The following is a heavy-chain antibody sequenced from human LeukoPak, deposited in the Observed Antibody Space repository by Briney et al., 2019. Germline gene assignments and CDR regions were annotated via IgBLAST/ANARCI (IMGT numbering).Heavy chain of an antibody. Sequence: KPSETLSLTCAVYGGSFSGYYRSWIRQPPGKGLEWIGEINHSGSTNYNPSLKSRVTISVDTSKNQFSLKLSSVTAADTAVYYCARVVFLVPRSDYYYYYMDVWGKGTTVTVSS. V-gene: IGHV4-34*01. CDR2: INHSGST. J-gene: IGHJ6*03. CDR3: ARVVFLVPRSDYYYYYMDV. D-gene: IGHD3-3*01. CDR1: GGSFSGYY.